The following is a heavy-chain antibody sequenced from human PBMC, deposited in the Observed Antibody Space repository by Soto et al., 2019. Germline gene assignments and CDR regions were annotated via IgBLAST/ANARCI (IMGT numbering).Heavy chain of an antibody. CDR3: AKDIVYDSFRYFDY. V-gene: IGHV3-9*01. D-gene: IGHD3-22*01. CDR1: GFTFDDYA. J-gene: IGHJ4*02. CDR2: IRWNSGSI. Sequence: EVQLVESGGGLVQPGRSLRLSCAASGFTFDDYAMHWVRQAPGKGLEWVSGIRWNSGSIGYADSVKGRFTISRDNAKNSLYLQMNSLRAEDTALYYCAKDIVYDSFRYFDYWGQGTLVTVSS.